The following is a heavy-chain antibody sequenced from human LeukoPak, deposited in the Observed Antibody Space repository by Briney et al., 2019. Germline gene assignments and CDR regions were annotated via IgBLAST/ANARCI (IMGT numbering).Heavy chain of an antibody. CDR2: IKLDGSEE. V-gene: IGHV3-7*05. CDR1: GFTFRNYW. D-gene: IGHD2-21*02. CDR3: ARAGILVVVTAHDAFDI. J-gene: IGHJ3*02. Sequence: GGSLRLSCAASGFTFRNYWMSWVRQAPGKGLEWVANIKLDGSEEYYVDPVRGRFAISRDNAKNSLYLQMNSLRAEDTAVYYCARAGILVVVTAHDAFDIWGQGTMVSVSS.